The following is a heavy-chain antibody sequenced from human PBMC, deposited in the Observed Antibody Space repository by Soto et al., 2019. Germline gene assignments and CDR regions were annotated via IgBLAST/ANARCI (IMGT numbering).Heavy chain of an antibody. CDR3: ARDGCISTSCHADYYYYGMDV. V-gene: IGHV1-18*01. CDR1: GYTFTSYG. CDR2: ISDYNGNT. Sequence: QVQLVQSGAEVKKPGASVKVSCKASGYTFTSYGISWVRQAPGQGLEWMGWISDYNGNTNYAQKLQGRVTMTTDTSTSTSYMELRSLRSDDTAVYYCARDGCISTSCHADYYYYGMDVWGQGTTVTVSS. J-gene: IGHJ6*02. D-gene: IGHD2-2*01.